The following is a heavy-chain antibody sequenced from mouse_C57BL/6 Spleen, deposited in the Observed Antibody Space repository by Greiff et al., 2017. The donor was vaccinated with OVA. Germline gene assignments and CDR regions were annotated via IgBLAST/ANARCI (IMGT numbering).Heavy chain of an antibody. CDR2: IRSKSNNYAT. D-gene: IGHD2-3*01. CDR3: VRHVGTTYAMDY. CDR1: GFSFNTYA. Sequence: GGGLVQPKGSLKLSCAASGFSFNTYAMNWVRQAPGKGLEWVARIRSKSNNYATYYADSVKDRFTISRDDSESMLYLQMNNLKTEDTAMYYCVRHVGTTYAMDYWGQGTSVTVSS. J-gene: IGHJ4*01. V-gene: IGHV10-1*01.